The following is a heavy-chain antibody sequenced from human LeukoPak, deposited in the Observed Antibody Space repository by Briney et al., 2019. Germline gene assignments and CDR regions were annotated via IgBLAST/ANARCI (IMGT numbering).Heavy chain of an antibody. CDR3: ARRVGHTFDY. CDR2: ISGSDGST. J-gene: IGHJ4*02. V-gene: IGHV3-23*01. Sequence: GGSLRLSCAVSGFTFSNYGMSWVRRAPGTGLEWVSSISGSDGSTSHADSVKGRFTISRDNSKNTLYLQMNSLRVEDTAVYYCARRVGHTFDYGGRGALVTVS. CDR1: GFTFSNYG. D-gene: IGHD1-26*01.